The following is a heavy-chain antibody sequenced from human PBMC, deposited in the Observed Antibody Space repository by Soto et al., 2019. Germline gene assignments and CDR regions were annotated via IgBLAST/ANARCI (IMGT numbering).Heavy chain of an antibody. D-gene: IGHD3-3*01. V-gene: IGHV4-34*01. CDR2: INHSGST. J-gene: IGHJ6*03. CDR1: GGSFSGYY. CDR3: ARGHAAYDFWSGYYSSDYYYYYMDV. Sequence: QVQLQQWGAGLLKPSETLSLTCAVYGGSFSGYYWSWIRQPPGKGLEWIGEINHSGSTNYNPSLKSRVTISVDTSKNQFSLKLSSVTAADTAVYYCARGHAAYDFWSGYYSSDYYYYYMDVWGKGTTVTVSS.